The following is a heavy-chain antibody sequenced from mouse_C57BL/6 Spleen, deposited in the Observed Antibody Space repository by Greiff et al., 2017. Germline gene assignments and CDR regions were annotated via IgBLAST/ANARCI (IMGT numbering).Heavy chain of an antibody. CDR2: INPNYGTT. Sequence: EVKLMESGPELVKPGASVKISCKASGYSFTDYNMNWVKQSNGKSLEWIGVINPNYGTTSYNQKFKGQATLTVDQSSSTAYMQLNSLTSEDSAVYYWARWALDSAGTPCAYWGQGTLVTVSA. CDR3: ARWALDSAGTPCAY. D-gene: IGHD3-2*02. J-gene: IGHJ3*01. CDR1: GYSFTDYN. V-gene: IGHV1-39*01.